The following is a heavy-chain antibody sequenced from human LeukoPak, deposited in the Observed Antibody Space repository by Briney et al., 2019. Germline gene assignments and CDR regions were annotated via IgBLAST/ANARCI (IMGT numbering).Heavy chain of an antibody. D-gene: IGHD3-9*01. J-gene: IGHJ4*02. CDR1: GFTFSSYG. Sequence: PLGSLRLSCAASGFTFSSYGMHWVRQAPGKGLGWVAVISYDGSNKYYADSVKGRFTVSRDNSKNTLYLQMNSLRAEDTAVYYCAKVSYDILTGYPSHLDYWGQGTLVTVSS. CDR2: ISYDGSNK. CDR3: AKVSYDILTGYPSHLDY. V-gene: IGHV3-30*18.